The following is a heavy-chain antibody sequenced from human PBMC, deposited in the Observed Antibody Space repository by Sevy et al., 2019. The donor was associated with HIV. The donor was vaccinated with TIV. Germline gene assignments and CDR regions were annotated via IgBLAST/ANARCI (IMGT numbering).Heavy chain of an antibody. CDR3: ARGVGLDC. V-gene: IGHV3-7*04. Sequence: GGSLRLSCAASGFTFSPYWMTWVRQAPGKGLEWVANIRPDGSDKYYVDSVKGRFTLSKGNPKNSLYLQMNSLRADDTAMYYCARGVGLDCWGQGALVTVSS. D-gene: IGHD1-26*01. CDR2: IRPDGSDK. CDR1: GFTFSPYW. J-gene: IGHJ4*02.